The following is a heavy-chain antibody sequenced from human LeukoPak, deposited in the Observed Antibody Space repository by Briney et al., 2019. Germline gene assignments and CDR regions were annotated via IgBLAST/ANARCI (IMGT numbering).Heavy chain of an antibody. CDR1: GFTFNTYA. CDR3: ATPLGIAAREGDY. J-gene: IGHJ4*02. Sequence: QSGGSLRLSCAASGFTFNTYAMTWVRQAPGKGLEWVSTISGSANTAYYADSVKGRFTISRDNSKNTLYLQMNSLRAEDTAVYYCATPLGIAAREGDYWGQGTLVTVSS. V-gene: IGHV3-23*01. D-gene: IGHD6-6*01. CDR2: ISGSANTA.